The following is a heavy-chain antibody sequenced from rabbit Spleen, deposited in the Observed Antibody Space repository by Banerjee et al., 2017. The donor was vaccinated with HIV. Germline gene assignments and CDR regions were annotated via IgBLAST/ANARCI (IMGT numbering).Heavy chain of an antibody. D-gene: IGHD1-1*01. CDR3: ARNYVNAFDP. CDR2: IDTVDGDT. CDR1: GFSFSSRYY. V-gene: IGHV1S40*01. J-gene: IGHJ2*01. Sequence: QSLEESGGDLVKPGASLTLTCTASGFSFSSRYYMCWVRQAPGKGLEWIACIDTVDGDTDYATWPKGRFTISKTSSTTVTLQMTSLTAADTATYFCARNYVNAFDPWGQGTLVTVS.